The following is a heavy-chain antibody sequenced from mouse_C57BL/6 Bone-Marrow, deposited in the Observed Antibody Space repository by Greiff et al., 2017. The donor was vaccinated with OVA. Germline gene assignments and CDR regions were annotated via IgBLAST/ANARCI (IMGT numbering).Heavy chain of an antibody. D-gene: IGHD1-1*01. CDR3: ARDDYGSSYEFAY. J-gene: IGHJ3*01. CDR2: INYDGSST. CDR1: GFTFSDYY. V-gene: IGHV5-16*01. Sequence: EVKLMESEGGLVQPGSSMKLSCTASGFTFSDYYMAWVRQVPEKGLEWVANINYDGSSTYYLDSLKSRFIISRDNAKNILYLQMSSLKSEDTATYYCARDDYGSSYEFAYWGQGTLVTVSA.